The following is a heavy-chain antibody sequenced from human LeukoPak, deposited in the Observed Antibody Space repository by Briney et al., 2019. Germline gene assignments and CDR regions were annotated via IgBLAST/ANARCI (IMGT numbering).Heavy chain of an antibody. J-gene: IGHJ4*02. CDR3: ARGDRSSSWPMYYFDY. V-gene: IGHV4-34*01. CDR1: GGSFSGYY. D-gene: IGHD6-13*01. CDR2: INDSGTT. Sequence: PSETLSLTCAVYGGSFSGYYWSWIRQPPGKGLEWIGEINDSGTTNYNPSLKSRVTISVDTSKNQFSLKLSSVTAADTAVYYCARGDRSSSWPMYYFDYWGQGTLVTVSS.